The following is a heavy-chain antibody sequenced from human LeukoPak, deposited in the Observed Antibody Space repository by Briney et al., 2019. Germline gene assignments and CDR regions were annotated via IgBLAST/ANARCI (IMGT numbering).Heavy chain of an antibody. D-gene: IGHD3-10*01. CDR3: ARTGSGSYYNGGDLDY. J-gene: IGHJ4*02. V-gene: IGHV1-18*01. CDR1: GYTFTSYG. CDR2: ISAYNGNT. Sequence: ASVKVSCKASGYTFTSYGISWVRQAPGQGLEWMGWISAYNGNTNYAQKLQDRVTMTTDTSTSTAYMELRSLRSDDTAVYYCARTGSGSYYNGGDLDYWGQGTLVTVSS.